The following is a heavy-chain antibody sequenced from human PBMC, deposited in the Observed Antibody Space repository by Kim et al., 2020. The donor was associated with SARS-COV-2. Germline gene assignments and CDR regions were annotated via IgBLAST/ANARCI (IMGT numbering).Heavy chain of an antibody. Sequence: GGSLRLSCTASGFTFGDYAMTWVRQAPGKGLEWVGFISSKPYGGTTEYAASVKGRFTISSDDSKSIAYMQMTSLKTEDTDIYYCVRGAAGFAYWGQGTLVTVSS. V-gene: IGHV3-49*04. D-gene: IGHD6-13*01. CDR1: GFTFGDYA. CDR3: VRGAAGFAY. J-gene: IGHJ4*02. CDR2: ISSKPYGGTT.